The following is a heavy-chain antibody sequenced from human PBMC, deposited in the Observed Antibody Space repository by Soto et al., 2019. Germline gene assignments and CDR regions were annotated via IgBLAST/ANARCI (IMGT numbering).Heavy chain of an antibody. CDR2: IYYSGST. CDR1: GGSISSGDYY. CDR3: ASILTAAVNHLFDY. V-gene: IGHV4-30-4*01. Sequence: SETLSLTCTVSGGSISSGDYYWSWIRQPPGKGLEWIGYIYYSGSTYYNPALKSRVTISVDTSKNQFSLKLSSVTAADTAVYYCASILTAAVNHLFDYWGQGTLVT. D-gene: IGHD6-13*01. J-gene: IGHJ4*02.